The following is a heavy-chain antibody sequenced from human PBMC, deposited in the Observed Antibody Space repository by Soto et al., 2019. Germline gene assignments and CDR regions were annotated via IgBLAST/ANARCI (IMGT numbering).Heavy chain of an antibody. J-gene: IGHJ4*02. CDR1: GGSISSGDYY. V-gene: IGHV4-30-4*01. CDR3: ARDLEQLGRGYYFDY. Sequence: SETLSLTCTVSGGSISSGDYYWSWIRQPPGKGLEWIGYIYYSGSTYYNPSLKSRVTISVDTSKNQFSLKLSSVTAADTAVYYCARDLEQLGRGYYFDYWGQGTLVTVSS. CDR2: IYYSGST. D-gene: IGHD6-6*01.